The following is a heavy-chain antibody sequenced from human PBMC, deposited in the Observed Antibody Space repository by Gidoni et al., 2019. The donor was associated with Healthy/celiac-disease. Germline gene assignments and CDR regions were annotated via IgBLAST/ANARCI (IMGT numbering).Heavy chain of an antibody. CDR1: GYTFTSYA. CDR2: INAGNGNT. Sequence: QVQLVQSGAEVKKPGASVKVSCKASGYTFTSYAMHWVRQAPGQRLEWMGWINAGNGNTKYSQKFQGRVTITRDTSASTAYMELSSLRSEDTAVYYCAREGKVANWFDPWGQGTLVTVSS. CDR3: AREGKVANWFDP. V-gene: IGHV1-3*01. J-gene: IGHJ5*02.